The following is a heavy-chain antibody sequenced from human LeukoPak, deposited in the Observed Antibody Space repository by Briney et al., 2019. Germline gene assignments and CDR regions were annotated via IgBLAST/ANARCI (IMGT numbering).Heavy chain of an antibody. D-gene: IGHD2-21*02. J-gene: IGHJ3*02. CDR3: AREGVVVTAQIEAFDI. CDR1: GGTFSSYA. V-gene: IGHV1-69*05. Sequence: SVKVSCKAPGGTFSSYAISWVRQAPGQGLEWMGRIIPIFGTANYAQKFQGRVTITTDESTSTAYMELSSLRSEDTAVYYCAREGVVVTAQIEAFDIWGQGTMVTVSS. CDR2: IIPIFGTA.